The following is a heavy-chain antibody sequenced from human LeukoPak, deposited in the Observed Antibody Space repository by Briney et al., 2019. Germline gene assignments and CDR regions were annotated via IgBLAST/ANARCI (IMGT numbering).Heavy chain of an antibody. CDR1: GFTFRSYW. Sequence: GGSLRLSCAASGFTFRSYWMTWVRQYPGKGLEWVANIKQDGSDKYYVDSVKGRFTISRDNAKNSLYLQMNSLRAEDTAVYYCARDGELGSPADAFDIWGQGTMVTVSS. J-gene: IGHJ3*02. D-gene: IGHD1-26*01. V-gene: IGHV3-7*01. CDR3: ARDGELGSPADAFDI. CDR2: IKQDGSDK.